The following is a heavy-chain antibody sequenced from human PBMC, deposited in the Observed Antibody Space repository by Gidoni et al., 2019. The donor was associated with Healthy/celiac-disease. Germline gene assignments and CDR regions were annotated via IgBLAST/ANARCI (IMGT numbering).Heavy chain of an antibody. CDR1: GGSFSGYY. J-gene: IGHJ4*02. D-gene: IGHD2-8*01. CDR2: ITLSGST. Sequence: QVQLQQWGAGPLKPSETLSLTCAVYGGSFSGYYWCWIRQPPGKGLEWIGEITLSGSTNYNPSLKSRVTISVDTSKNQFSLKLSSVTAADTAVYYCARAGCGVLGYFDYWGQGTLVTVSS. V-gene: IGHV4-34*01. CDR3: ARAGCGVLGYFDY.